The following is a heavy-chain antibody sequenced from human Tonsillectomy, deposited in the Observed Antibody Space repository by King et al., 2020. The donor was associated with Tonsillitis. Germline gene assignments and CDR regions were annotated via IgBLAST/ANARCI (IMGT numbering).Heavy chain of an antibody. J-gene: IGHJ4*02. CDR1: GFTFSSYG. V-gene: IGHV3-30*18. D-gene: IGHD3-9*01. CDR2: ISYDESNK. CDR3: AKDLRVLRYFDWLLEY. Sequence: VQLVESGGGVVQPGRSLRLSCAASGFTFSSYGMHWVRQAPGKGLEWVAVISYDESNKYYADSVKGRFTISRDNSKNTLYLQMNSLRAEDTAVYYCAKDLRVLRYFDWLLEYWGQGTLVTVSS.